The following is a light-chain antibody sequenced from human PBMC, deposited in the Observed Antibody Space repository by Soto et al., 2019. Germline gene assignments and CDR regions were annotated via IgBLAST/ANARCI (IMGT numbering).Light chain of an antibody. CDR2: NNN. J-gene: IGLJ1*01. Sequence: QPVLTKPPSASGTPGQRVTISCSGSSSNIGSNTVNWYQQLPGTAPKLLIYNNNQRPSGVPDRFSGSKSGTSASLAISGLQSEDEADYYCAAWDDSLNGLVFGTGTKVTVL. CDR3: AAWDDSLNGLV. V-gene: IGLV1-44*01. CDR1: SSNIGSNT.